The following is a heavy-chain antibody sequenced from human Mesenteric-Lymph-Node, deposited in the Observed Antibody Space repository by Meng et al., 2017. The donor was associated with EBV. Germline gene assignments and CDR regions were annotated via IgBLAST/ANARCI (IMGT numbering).Heavy chain of an antibody. J-gene: IGHJ4*02. D-gene: IGHD3-10*01. CDR2: ISHDGNSA. CDR3: ARDHGFDGDY. V-gene: IGHV3-30*14. CDR1: GFTFGTHS. Sequence: QVQLGESGGGVVQPGRSLRLSCAVSGFTFGTHSIHWVRQAPGKGLEWVALISHDGNSAYYADSVKGRFTVSRDISKNTVYLQLNSLRPEDTAVYYCARDHGFDGDYWGQGTLVTVSS.